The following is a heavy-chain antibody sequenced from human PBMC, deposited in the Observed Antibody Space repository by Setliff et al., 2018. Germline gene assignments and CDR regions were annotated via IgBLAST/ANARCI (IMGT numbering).Heavy chain of an antibody. CDR2: ISADNGNT. CDR1: GYTFTTYG. J-gene: IGHJ5*02. Sequence: ASVKVSCKASGYTFTTYGISWVRQAPGQGLEWMGWISADNGNTNYAQNLQGRVTMTTDTSTSTAYMELRSLRSDDTAIYYCARVRKNDDGNNWYGASTLEGRVVVGAPTIIDTPNPLQPLPWG. V-gene: IGHV1-18*01. D-gene: IGHD1-1*01. CDR3: ARVRKNDDGNNWYGASTLEGRVVVGAPTIIDTPNPLQPLP.